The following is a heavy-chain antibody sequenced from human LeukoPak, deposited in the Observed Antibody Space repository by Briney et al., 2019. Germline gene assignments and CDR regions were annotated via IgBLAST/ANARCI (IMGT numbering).Heavy chain of an antibody. Sequence: ASVKVSCKASGYTFTGYYIHWVRQAPGQGLEWMGWINPNSGDTNYAQRFQGRVTMTRDTSIRTAYMEMTRLPSDDTAMYYCTRDGQWGTDYWGRGTLVTVSS. D-gene: IGHD6-19*01. CDR1: GYTFTGYY. J-gene: IGHJ4*02. CDR2: INPNSGDT. V-gene: IGHV1-2*02. CDR3: TRDGQWGTDY.